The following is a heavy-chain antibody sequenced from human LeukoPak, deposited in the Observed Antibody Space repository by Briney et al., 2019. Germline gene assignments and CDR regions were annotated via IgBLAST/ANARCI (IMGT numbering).Heavy chain of an antibody. V-gene: IGHV3-23*01. Sequence: GGSLRLSCAASGHTFSIHAMSWVRQAPGEGLEWGSGISGSGASTFYGDSVKGRFTTSRDNPKNTLYLQMNSLRADDTAVYYCAKSHHDSDGHSWFDPGGQGTLVAVSS. CDR1: GHTFSIHA. CDR2: ISGSGAST. J-gene: IGHJ5*02. D-gene: IGHD2-21*01. CDR3: AKSHHDSDGHSWFDP.